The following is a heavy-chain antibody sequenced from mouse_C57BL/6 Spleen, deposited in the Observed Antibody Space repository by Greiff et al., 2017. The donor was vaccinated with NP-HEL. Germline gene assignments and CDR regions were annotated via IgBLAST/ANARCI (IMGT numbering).Heavy chain of an antibody. V-gene: IGHV1-26*01. D-gene: IGHD2-10*01. CDR3: ARRRAYYGNYDYAMDY. Sequence: VQLQQSGPELVKPGASVKISCKASGYTFTDYYMNWVKQSHGKSLEWIGDINPNNGGTSYNQKFKGKATLTVDKSSSTAYMELRSLTSEDSAVYYCARRRAYYGNYDYAMDYWGQGTSVTVSS. CDR2: INPNNGGT. J-gene: IGHJ4*01. CDR1: GYTFTDYY.